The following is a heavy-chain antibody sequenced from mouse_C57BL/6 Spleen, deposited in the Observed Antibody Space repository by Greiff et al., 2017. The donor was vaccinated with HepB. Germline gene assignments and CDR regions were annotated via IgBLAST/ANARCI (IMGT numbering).Heavy chain of an antibody. CDR1: GYSFTGYY. Sequence: EVKLMESGPELVKPGASVKISCKASGYSFTGYYMNWVKQSPEKSLEWIGEINPSTGGTTYNQKFKAKATLTVDKSSSTAYMQLKSLTSEDSAVYYCARSGLGRGYFDYWGQGTTLTVSS. CDR3: ARSGLGRGYFDY. V-gene: IGHV1-42*01. CDR2: INPSTGGT. D-gene: IGHD4-1*01. J-gene: IGHJ2*01.